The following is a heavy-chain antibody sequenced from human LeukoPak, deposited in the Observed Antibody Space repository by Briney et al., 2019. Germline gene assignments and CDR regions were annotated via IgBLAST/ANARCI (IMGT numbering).Heavy chain of an antibody. V-gene: IGHV4-39*07. CDR2: IYTSGST. D-gene: IGHD2-2*02. Sequence: SETLSLTCTVSGGSISSSSYYWGWIRQPPGKGLEWIGRIYTSGSTNYNPSLKSRVTISVDTSKNQFSLKLSSVTAADTAVYYCAREPIYCSSTSCYTAPFDYWGQGTLVTVSS. J-gene: IGHJ4*02. CDR1: GGSISSSSYY. CDR3: AREPIYCSSTSCYTAPFDY.